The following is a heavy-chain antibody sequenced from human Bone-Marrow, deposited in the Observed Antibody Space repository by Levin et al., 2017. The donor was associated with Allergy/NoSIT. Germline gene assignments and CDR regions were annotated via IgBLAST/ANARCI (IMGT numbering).Heavy chain of an antibody. Sequence: SVKVSCNASGGTFISYAISWVRQAPGQGLEWMGGIIPIFGTANYAQKFQGRVTITAGKSTNTDYMELSSLRSEDTAVYYCARGGKVGKLTYYDFWSGYYQDYWGQGTLVTVSS. V-gene: IGHV1-69*06. CDR1: GGTFISYA. CDR2: IIPIFGTA. CDR3: ARGGKVGKLTYYDFWSGYYQDY. D-gene: IGHD3-3*01. J-gene: IGHJ4*02.